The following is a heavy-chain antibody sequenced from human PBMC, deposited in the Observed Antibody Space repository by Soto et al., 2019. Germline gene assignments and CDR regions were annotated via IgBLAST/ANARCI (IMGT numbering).Heavy chain of an antibody. CDR1: GYSFTSYW. CDR3: ARHCSGGSCYSAYYYYGMDV. J-gene: IGHJ6*02. CDR2: IYPGDSDT. V-gene: IGHV5-51*01. Sequence: GESLKISCKGSGYSFTSYWIGWVRQMPGKGLEWMGIIYPGDSDTRYSPSFQGQVTISADKSISTAYLQWSSLKASDTAMYYCARHCSGGSCYSAYYYYGMDVWGQGTTVTVSS. D-gene: IGHD2-15*01.